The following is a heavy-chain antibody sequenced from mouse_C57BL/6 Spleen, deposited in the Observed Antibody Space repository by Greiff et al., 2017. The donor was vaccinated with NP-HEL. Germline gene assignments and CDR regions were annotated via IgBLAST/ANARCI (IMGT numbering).Heavy chain of an antibody. V-gene: IGHV1-82*01. CDR3: AVPYDYDEAWFAY. D-gene: IGHD2-4*01. J-gene: IGHJ3*01. Sequence: VQLQQSGPELVKPGASVKISCKASGYAFSSSWMNWVKQRPGKGLEWIGRIYPGDGDTNYNEKFKGKATLTADKSSSTAYMQLSSLTSEDSAVYFCAVPYDYDEAWFAYWGQGTLVTVSA. CDR1: GYAFSSSW. CDR2: IYPGDGDT.